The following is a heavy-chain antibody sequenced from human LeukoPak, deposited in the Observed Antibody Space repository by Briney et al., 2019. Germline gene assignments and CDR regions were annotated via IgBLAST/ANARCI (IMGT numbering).Heavy chain of an antibody. J-gene: IGHJ6*04. Sequence: PGRSLRLSCAASGFTFSSHGMHWVRQAPDKGLEWVAVISYDGSNKYYADSVKGRFTMSRDNSKNTLYLQMNSLRDEDTAVYYCAKDRANAYYDILTPARDMDVWGKGTTVTVSS. CDR1: GFTFSSHG. CDR3: AKDRANAYYDILTPARDMDV. V-gene: IGHV3-30*18. D-gene: IGHD3-9*01. CDR2: ISYDGSNK.